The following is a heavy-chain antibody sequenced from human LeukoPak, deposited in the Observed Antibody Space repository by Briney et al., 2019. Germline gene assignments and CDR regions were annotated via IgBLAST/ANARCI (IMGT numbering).Heavy chain of an antibody. CDR1: GFAFSSYW. J-gene: IGHJ4*02. CDR3: ARGTATTAGIDF. Sequence: GALRLSCTASGFAFSSYWMFWVRQAPGKGLVWVSQINTEGASTTYGDPAKGRFTTSRGNAKNTLYLQMNSLRVEYTAVYYCARGTATTAGIDFWGQGTLVTVSS. V-gene: IGHV3-74*01. D-gene: IGHD1/OR15-1a*01. CDR2: INTEGAST.